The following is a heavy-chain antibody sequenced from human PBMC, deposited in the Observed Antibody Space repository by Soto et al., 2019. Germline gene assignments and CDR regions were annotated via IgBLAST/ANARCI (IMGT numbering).Heavy chain of an antibody. CDR3: VFTVTTMDYFDY. J-gene: IGHJ4*02. CDR1: GGSFSGYY. CDR2: INHSGST. D-gene: IGHD4-4*01. Sequence: SETLSLTCAVYGGSFSGYYWSWIRQPPGKGLEWIGEINHSGSTNYNPSLKSRVTISVDTSKNQFSLKLSSVTAADTAVYYCVFTVTTMDYFDYWGQGTLVTVSS. V-gene: IGHV4-34*01.